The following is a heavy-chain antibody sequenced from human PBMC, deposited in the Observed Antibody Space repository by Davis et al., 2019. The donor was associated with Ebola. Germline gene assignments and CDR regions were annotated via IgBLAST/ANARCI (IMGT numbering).Heavy chain of an antibody. V-gene: IGHV4-59*12. Sequence: PSETLSLTCTVSGGSISSYYWSWIRQPPGKGLEWIGYIYYSGSTNYNPSLKSRVTISVDTSKNQFSLKLSSVTAADTAVYYCARVTVTTIGWFDPWGQGTLVTVSS. D-gene: IGHD4-11*01. J-gene: IGHJ5*02. CDR2: IYYSGST. CDR3: ARVTVTTIGWFDP. CDR1: GGSISSYY.